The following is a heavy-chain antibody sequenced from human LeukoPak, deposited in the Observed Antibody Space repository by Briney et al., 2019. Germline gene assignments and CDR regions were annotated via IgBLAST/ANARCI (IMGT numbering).Heavy chain of an antibody. D-gene: IGHD3-3*01. CDR2: IRGKAYGGTT. Sequence: GRSLRLSCTASGFTFGDYAMSWFRQAPGKGLEWVGFIRGKAYGGTTEYAASVKGRFTISRDDSKSIAYLQMNSLKTEDTAVYYCIRDDFWSGYYPPRDYWGQGTLVTVSS. V-gene: IGHV3-49*03. CDR3: IRDDFWSGYYPPRDY. CDR1: GFTFGDYA. J-gene: IGHJ4*02.